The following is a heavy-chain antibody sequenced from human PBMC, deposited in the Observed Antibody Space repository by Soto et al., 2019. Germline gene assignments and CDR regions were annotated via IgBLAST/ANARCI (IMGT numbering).Heavy chain of an antibody. CDR2: IDHDGPT. V-gene: IGHV3-74*01. CDR1: GFTFSNYW. CDR3: VRDSHGDY. J-gene: IGHJ4*02. Sequence: EVQLVESGGGLVQPGGSLRLSCAGSGFTFSNYWMHWVRQAPGKWLEWVSRIDHDGPTDYADSVRGRFTISRDNAENTLYLKMNSLRPEDTAVYYCVRDSHGDYWGQGTLVTVSS.